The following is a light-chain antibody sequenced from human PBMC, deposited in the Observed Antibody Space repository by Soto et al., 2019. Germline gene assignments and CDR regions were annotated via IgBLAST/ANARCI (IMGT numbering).Light chain of an antibody. CDR2: DAS. J-gene: IGKJ1*01. Sequence: EIVMTQSPATLSVSPGDRVTLSCRASQSVRTTLAWYQQKPGQAPRLLIYDASTRATGIPARFSGSGSGTEFTLTIGSLQSEDFAVYYCQQYNNWPRTFGQGTKVDIK. CDR3: QQYNNWPRT. CDR1: QSVRTT. V-gene: IGKV3-15*01.